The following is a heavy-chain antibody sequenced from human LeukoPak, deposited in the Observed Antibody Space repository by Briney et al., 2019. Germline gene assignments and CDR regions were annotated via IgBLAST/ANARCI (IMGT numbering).Heavy chain of an antibody. J-gene: IGHJ4*02. D-gene: IGHD6-13*01. CDR2: IHLSGST. V-gene: IGHV4-4*08. CDR3: VRPGQSSWWVYFNY. CDR1: GGSISSYY. Sequence: SETLSLTCTVSGGSISSYYWTWLRQPPGKGLEWIGYIHLSGSTDYNPSLKSRVTMSIDTSKNQFSLRLSSVTAADTAVYYCVRPGQSSWWVYFNYWAREPWSPSP.